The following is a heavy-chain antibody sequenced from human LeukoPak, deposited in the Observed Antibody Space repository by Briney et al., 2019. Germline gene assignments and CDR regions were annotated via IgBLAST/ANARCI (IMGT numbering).Heavy chain of an antibody. J-gene: IGHJ3*02. D-gene: IGHD4-17*01. CDR1: GFTFSSYS. CDR2: ISSSSSYI. Sequence: GGSLRLSCAASGFTFSSYSMNWVRQAPGKGLEWVSSISSSSSYIYYADSVKGRFTISRDNAENSLYLQMNSLRAEDTAVYYCARSSYGPDAFDIWGQGTMVTISS. V-gene: IGHV3-21*01. CDR3: ARSSYGPDAFDI.